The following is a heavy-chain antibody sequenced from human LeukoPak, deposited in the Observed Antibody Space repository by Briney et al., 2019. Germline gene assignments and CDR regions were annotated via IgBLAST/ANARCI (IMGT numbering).Heavy chain of an antibody. CDR2: ISGSGGST. J-gene: IGHJ4*02. D-gene: IGHD3-10*01. CDR3: AKDEYYYGSGSCFDY. CDR1: GFTFSSYA. V-gene: IGHV3-23*01. Sequence: GGSLRLSCAASGFTFSSYAMSWVRQAPGKGLGWVSAISGSGGSTYYADSVKGRFTISRDNSKNTLYLQMNSLRAEDTAVYYCAKDEYYYGSGSCFDYWGQGTLVTVSS.